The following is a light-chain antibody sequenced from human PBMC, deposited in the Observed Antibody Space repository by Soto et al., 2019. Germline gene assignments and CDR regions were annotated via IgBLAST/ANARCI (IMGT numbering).Light chain of an antibody. J-gene: IGKJ4*01. CDR2: AAS. V-gene: IGKV1-39*01. Sequence: DIQMTQSPSSLSASVGDRVTITCRASQSISNYLNWYQQKPGKAPNLLIYAASSLQSGVPSRFSGSGSGTDFTLTISSLQPEDFATYYCQQSYSTPRTFGGGTKVEIK. CDR3: QQSYSTPRT. CDR1: QSISNY.